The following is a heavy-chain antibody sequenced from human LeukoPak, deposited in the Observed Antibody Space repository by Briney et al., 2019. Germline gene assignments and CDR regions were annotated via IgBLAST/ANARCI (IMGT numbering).Heavy chain of an antibody. CDR3: ARERWLQFGDDAFDI. J-gene: IGHJ3*02. D-gene: IGHD5-24*01. CDR1: GGSFSGYY. CDR2: INHSGST. V-gene: IGHV4-34*01. Sequence: SETLSLTCAVYGGSFSGYYWSWIRQPPGKWLGWIGEINHSGSTNYNPSLKSRVTISVDTSKNQFSLKLSSVTAADTAVYYCARERWLQFGDDAFDIWGQGTMVTVSS.